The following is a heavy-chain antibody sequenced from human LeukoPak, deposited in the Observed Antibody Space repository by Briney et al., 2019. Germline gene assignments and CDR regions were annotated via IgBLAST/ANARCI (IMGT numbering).Heavy chain of an antibody. J-gene: IGHJ4*02. CDR1: GGTFSSYA. CDR3: ARVGIAVAGTQDGEIDY. D-gene: IGHD6-19*01. Sequence: ASVKVSCKASGGTFSSYAISWVRQAPGQGLEWMGRIIPTFGTANYAQKFQGRVTITTDESTSTAYMELSSLRSEDTAVYYCARVGIAVAGTQDGEIDYWGQGTLVTVSS. CDR2: IIPTFGTA. V-gene: IGHV1-69*05.